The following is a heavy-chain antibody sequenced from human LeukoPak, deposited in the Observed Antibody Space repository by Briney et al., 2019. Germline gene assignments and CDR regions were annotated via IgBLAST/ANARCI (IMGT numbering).Heavy chain of an antibody. CDR1: AFIFNNAW. Sequence: GGSLRLSCATSAFIFNNAWMSWVRQAPGKGLEWVGRIKSKTDGGTTDYAAPVKGRFTISRDDSKITLYLQMNSLKTEDTAVYYCARGGYDVSDVSGYQAYWGQGTPVTVSS. J-gene: IGHJ4*02. V-gene: IGHV3-15*01. D-gene: IGHD3-22*01. CDR2: IKSKTDGGTT. CDR3: ARGGYDVSDVSGYQAY.